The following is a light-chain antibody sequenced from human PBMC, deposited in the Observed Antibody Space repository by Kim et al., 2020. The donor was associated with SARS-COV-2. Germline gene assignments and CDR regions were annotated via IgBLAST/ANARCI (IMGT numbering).Light chain of an antibody. Sequence: EIVLTQSPASLSLSPGERATLSCRASQSVSSSYLAWYQQQPGQAPRLLIYGASSRASGIPDRFSGSGSGTDFTLTISRLEPEDFAVYYCQLYGSSPPYIFGQGTKLEI. V-gene: IGKV3-20*01. CDR3: QLYGSSPPYI. CDR2: GAS. J-gene: IGKJ2*01. CDR1: QSVSSSY.